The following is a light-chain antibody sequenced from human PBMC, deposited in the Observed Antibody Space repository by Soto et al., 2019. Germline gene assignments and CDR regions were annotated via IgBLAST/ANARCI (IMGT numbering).Light chain of an antibody. CDR3: QHYNSYSEA. J-gene: IGKJ1*01. V-gene: IGKV3-20*01. Sequence: EIVLTQSAGAVSLSTGERATLACRASQTVSSNYLAWCQQRPGQAPRLLIYGASTRATGIPARFSGSGSGTEFTLTISSLQPDDFATYYCQHYNSYSEAFGQGTKVDIK. CDR2: GAS. CDR1: QTVSSNY.